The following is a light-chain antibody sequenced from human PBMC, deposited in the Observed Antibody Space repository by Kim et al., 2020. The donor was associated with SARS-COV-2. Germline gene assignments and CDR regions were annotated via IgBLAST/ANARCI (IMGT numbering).Light chain of an antibody. CDR3: QQSYSTLALT. V-gene: IGKV1-39*01. Sequence: SVGDSVTITCRASQSISSYLNWYQQKPGKAPKLLIYAASSLQSGVPSRLSGSGSGTDFTLTISSLQPEDFATYYCQQSYSTLALTFGGGTKVDIK. CDR1: QSISSY. J-gene: IGKJ4*01. CDR2: AAS.